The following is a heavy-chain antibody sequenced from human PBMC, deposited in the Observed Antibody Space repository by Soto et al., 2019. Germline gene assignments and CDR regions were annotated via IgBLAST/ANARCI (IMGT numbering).Heavy chain of an antibody. Sequence: QVQLQESGPGLVKPSETLSLTCTVSGGSVSSGSYYWSWIRQPPGKGLEWIGYIYYSGSTNYNPSLKSRVTIQVDTSRTQFSRKLSSVTAADTXXXXXXXXXXXXXXXXDWGQGTLVTVSS. J-gene: IGHJ4*02. V-gene: IGHV4-61*01. CDR1: GGSVSSGSYY. CDR3: XXXXXXXXXXXD. CDR2: IYYSGST.